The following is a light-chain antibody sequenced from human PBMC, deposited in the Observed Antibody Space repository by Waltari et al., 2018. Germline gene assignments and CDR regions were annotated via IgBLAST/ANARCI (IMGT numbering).Light chain of an antibody. CDR3: QSYDTSLRVV. CDR2: GST. J-gene: IGLJ3*02. CDR1: GSNIGAGYD. V-gene: IGLV1-40*01. Sequence: QSVLTQPPSVSGAPGQRVTISCTGSGSNIGAGYDVHWYQQLPRAAPKLLIYGSTNRPLGVPDRFFGSTSGTSASLAITGLQAEDEADYYCQSYDTSLRVVFGGGTKLTVL.